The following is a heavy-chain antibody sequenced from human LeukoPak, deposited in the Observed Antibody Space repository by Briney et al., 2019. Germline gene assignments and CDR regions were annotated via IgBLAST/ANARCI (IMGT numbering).Heavy chain of an antibody. D-gene: IGHD1-26*01. J-gene: IGHJ3*02. CDR1: GGSISSGSYY. CDR2: IYTCGST. V-gene: IGHV4-61*02. CDR3: ARVSQGRELTRGAFDI. Sequence: PSQTLSLTCTVSGGSISSGSYYWSWIRQPAWKGLEWIGRIYTCGSTNYNPSLKSRVTISVDTSKNQFSLKLSSETAADTAVYYCARVSQGRELTRGAFDIWGQGRMVTVYS.